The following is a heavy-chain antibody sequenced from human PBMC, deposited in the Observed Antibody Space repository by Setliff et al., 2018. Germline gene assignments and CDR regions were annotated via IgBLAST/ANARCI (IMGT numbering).Heavy chain of an antibody. CDR2: VYYNGAA. D-gene: IGHD6-19*01. CDR1: GGSLSTYY. V-gene: IGHV4-59*08. J-gene: IGHJ6*03. Sequence: SETLSLTCTVSGGSLSTYYWSWIRQSPGRGLEYIGYVYYNGAADYSPSLKSRVTLSVDTSKNQFSLNLTSVTAADTAVYYCARASSGWYSAYYYYMDVWGKGTTVTVSS. CDR3: ARASSGWYSAYYYYMDV.